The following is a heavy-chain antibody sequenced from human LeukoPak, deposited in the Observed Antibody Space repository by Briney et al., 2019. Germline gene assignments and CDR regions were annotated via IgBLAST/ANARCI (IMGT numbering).Heavy chain of an antibody. V-gene: IGHV1-8*03. CDR2: MSPNSGNT. Sequence: ASVKVSCKASGYTFTSYDINWVRQATGQGLEWMGWMSPNSGNTGYAQKFQGRVTITRNTSISTAYMELSSLRSEDTAVYYCARGPSSITIFGVVIIGRGAFDIWGQGTMVTVSS. CDR1: GYTFTSYD. J-gene: IGHJ3*02. CDR3: ARGPSSITIFGVVIIGRGAFDI. D-gene: IGHD3-3*01.